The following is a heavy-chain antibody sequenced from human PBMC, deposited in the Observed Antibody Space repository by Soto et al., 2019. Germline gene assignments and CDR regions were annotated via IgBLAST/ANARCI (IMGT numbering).Heavy chain of an antibody. CDR3: ARDGPAPLLWWLLLDD. D-gene: IGHD2-21*02. V-gene: IGHV3-13*04. CDR1: GFTFSSYD. Sequence: GGSLRLSCAASGFTFSSYDMHWVRQATGKGLEWVSAIGTAGDTYYPGSVKGRFTISRENAKNSLYLQMNSLRAGDTAVYYCARDGPAPLLWWLLLDDWGQGTLVTVST. CDR2: IGTAGDT. J-gene: IGHJ4*02.